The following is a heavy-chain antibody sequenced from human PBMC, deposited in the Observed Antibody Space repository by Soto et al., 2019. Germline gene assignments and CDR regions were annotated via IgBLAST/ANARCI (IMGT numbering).Heavy chain of an antibody. CDR1: GGSIRNYF. Sequence: PSETLSLTCTVSGGSIRNYFLTWIRQPAGKGLEWTGRIYSSGNTVYNASLKSRVTMSIDMSKNQFSLRLSSMTAADTAVYYCVRDVESPGISGSWGAFDIWGQGTVVTV. D-gene: IGHD1-20*01. J-gene: IGHJ3*02. V-gene: IGHV4-4*07. CDR2: IYSSGNT. CDR3: VRDVESPGISGSWGAFDI.